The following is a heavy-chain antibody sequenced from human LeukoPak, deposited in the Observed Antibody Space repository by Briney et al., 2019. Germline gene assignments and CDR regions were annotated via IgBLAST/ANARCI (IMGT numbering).Heavy chain of an antibody. CDR1: AFTFSSYA. V-gene: IGHV3-23*01. CDR2: ISTSDGTT. J-gene: IGHJ4*02. Sequence: GGSLRLSCAASAFTFSSYAMIWVRQAPGKGLEWVSSISTSDGTTYYADSVKGRFTISRDNSKNTLYLQMNSLRAEDAAVYYCATEGSFDYWGQGTLVTVSS. CDR3: ATEGSFDY.